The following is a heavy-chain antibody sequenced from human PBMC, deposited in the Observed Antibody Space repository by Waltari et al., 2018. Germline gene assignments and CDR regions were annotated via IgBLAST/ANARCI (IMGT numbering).Heavy chain of an antibody. CDR2: IPGSGRGT. CDR3: AKADFGDPYWYFNL. V-gene: IGHV3-23*01. Sequence: DVQLLESGGGLVHPGGSLRLSCAASGFTFSIYPMAWVRQAPGKVLVCVSTIPGSGRGTAYADSVKGRFTISRDNSRNTLDLQMNTLRAEDTAIYFCAKADFGDPYWYFNLWGRGTLVTVSS. CDR1: GFTFSIYP. D-gene: IGHD4-17*01. J-gene: IGHJ2*01.